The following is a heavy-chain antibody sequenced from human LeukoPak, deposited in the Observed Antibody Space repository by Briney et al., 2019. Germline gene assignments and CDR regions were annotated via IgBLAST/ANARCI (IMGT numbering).Heavy chain of an antibody. CDR3: ATYRQVLLPFES. D-gene: IGHD2-8*02. V-gene: IGHV3-21*01. CDR2: ISSSSSYI. CDR1: GFTFSNYN. Sequence: GGSLRLSCAASGFTFSNYNMNWVRQAPGKGLEWVSSISSSSSYIYYAGAVKGRFPISRDNSKNSLYLQKNSLRAEDTAVYYCATYRQVLLPFESWGQGTLVTVSS. J-gene: IGHJ4*02.